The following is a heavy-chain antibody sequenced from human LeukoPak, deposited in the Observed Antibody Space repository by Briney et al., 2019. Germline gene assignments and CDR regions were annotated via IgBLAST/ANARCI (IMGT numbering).Heavy chain of an antibody. CDR2: VHTRVGL. CDR3: AREMDQGNSYGHVLGI. V-gene: IGHV4-4*07. CDR1: GGSMNICY. D-gene: IGHD5-18*01. J-gene: IGHJ4*02. Sequence: PSETLAVTCTFSGGSMNICYWTWIRQTAGGELEWLGGVHTRVGLAYNPPIRSRLTMSADTSTNQVSLKLTSVRAADTAVYFCAREMDQGNSYGHVLGIWGQGISVIVSS.